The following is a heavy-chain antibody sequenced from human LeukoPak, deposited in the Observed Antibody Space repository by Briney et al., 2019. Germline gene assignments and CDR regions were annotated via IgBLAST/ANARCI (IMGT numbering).Heavy chain of an antibody. V-gene: IGHV3-23*01. CDR3: ARCGSGWYYFDY. CDR1: GFTFSSYA. D-gene: IGHD6-19*01. J-gene: IGHJ4*02. Sequence: PGGSLRLSCAVSGFTFSSYAMSWVRQAPGKGLEWVSSISGRGGSTYYADSVMGRFTISRDNSKNTLFLQMNSLGGEDTAVYYCARCGSGWYYFDYWGQGTLVTVSS. CDR2: ISGRGGST.